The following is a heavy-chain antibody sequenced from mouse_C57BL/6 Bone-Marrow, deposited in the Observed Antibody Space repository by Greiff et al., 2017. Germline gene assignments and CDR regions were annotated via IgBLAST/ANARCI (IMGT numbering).Heavy chain of an antibody. V-gene: IGHV1-22*01. D-gene: IGHD2-5*01. CDR1: GYTFTDYN. CDR2: INPNNGGT. Sequence: EVQLQQSGPELVKPGASVKMSCKASGYTFTDYNMHWVKQSHGKSLEWIGDINPNNGGTSYNQKFKGKATLTVNKSSSTAYMELRSLTSKDSAVYYCSRAYYSNYGRAWCAYWGQGTLVTVSA. J-gene: IGHJ3*01. CDR3: SRAYYSNYGRAWCAY.